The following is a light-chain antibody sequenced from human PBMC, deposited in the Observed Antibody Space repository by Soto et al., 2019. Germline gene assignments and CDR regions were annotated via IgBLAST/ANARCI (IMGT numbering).Light chain of an antibody. CDR3: QKCNSPPPFT. J-gene: IGKJ3*01. CDR1: QGIGNY. V-gene: IGKV1-27*01. CDR2: AAT. Sequence: DIQMTQSPSSLSASVGDRVTITCRASQGIGNYLDWYQQKPGRVPKLLIHAATTLQSGVPSRFSGSGTGTGFTLTISSLQPEDAAIYFCQKCNSPPPFTFGPGTKVDIK.